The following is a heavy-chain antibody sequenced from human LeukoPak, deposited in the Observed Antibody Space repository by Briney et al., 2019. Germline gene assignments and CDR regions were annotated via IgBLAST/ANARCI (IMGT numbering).Heavy chain of an antibody. CDR2: IYSGGST. V-gene: IGHV3-53*01. J-gene: IGHJ4*02. CDR3: ARVSTSIYFDY. D-gene: IGHD1-26*01. Sequence: GGSLRLSCAASGLTVRSNYMSWVRQAPGKGLEWVSVIYSGGSTYYADSVKGRFTISRDSSKNTLYVQMDSLRAEDTAMYYCARVSTSIYFDYWGQGIQVTVSS. CDR1: GLTVRSNY.